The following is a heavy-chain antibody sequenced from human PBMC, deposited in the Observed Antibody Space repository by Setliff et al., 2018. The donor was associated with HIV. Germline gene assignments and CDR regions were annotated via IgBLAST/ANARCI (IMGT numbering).Heavy chain of an antibody. V-gene: IGHV4-61*09. CDR3: AREGGIAAGDVLGFYYMDV. CDR2: SHISGST. CDR1: GGSISRGSYY. D-gene: IGHD6-13*01. Sequence: PSETLSLTCNVSGGSISRGSYYWSWIRQAAGKGLEGIGHSHISGSTNYNPSLKSPVTISVDKSKNQFSLKLNSATAADTAVYFCAREGGIAAGDVLGFYYMDVWGKGTTVTVSS. J-gene: IGHJ6*03.